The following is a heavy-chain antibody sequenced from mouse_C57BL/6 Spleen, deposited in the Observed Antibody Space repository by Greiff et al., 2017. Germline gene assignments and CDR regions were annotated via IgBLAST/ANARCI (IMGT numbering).Heavy chain of an antibody. V-gene: IGHV5-6*02. Sequence: DVKLVESGGDLVKPGGSLKLSCAASGFTFSSYGMSWVRQTPDKRLEWVATISSGGSYTYYPDSVKGRFTISRDNAKNTLYLQMSSLKSEDTAMYYCARSYYSNLYYAMDYWGQGTSVTVSS. CDR3: ARSYYSNLYYAMDY. CDR2: ISSGGSYT. CDR1: GFTFSSYG. D-gene: IGHD2-5*01. J-gene: IGHJ4*01.